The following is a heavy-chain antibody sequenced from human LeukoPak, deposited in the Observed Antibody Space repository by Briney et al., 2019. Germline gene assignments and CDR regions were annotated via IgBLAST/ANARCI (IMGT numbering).Heavy chain of an antibody. D-gene: IGHD2-21*02. CDR2: MYHSGSP. V-gene: IGHV4-59*01. CDR1: GGSMSDFY. J-gene: IGHJ6*03. CDR3: ARGHDGYDSTWTYYYYMDV. Sequence: PSETLSLTCTVSGGSMSDFYWSWIRQPPGKGLEWIGYMYHSGSPNYSPSLKSRVTISVDASKKQFSLELTSVTAADTAVYYCARGHDGYDSTWTYYYYMDVWGKGTTVTVSS.